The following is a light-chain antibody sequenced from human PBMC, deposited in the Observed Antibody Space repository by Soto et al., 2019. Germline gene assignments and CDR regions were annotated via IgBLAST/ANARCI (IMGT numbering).Light chain of an antibody. Sequence: QAVLTQPRSVSGSPGQSVTISCTGTSSDVGAYNYVSWYQHHPGKAPKVMIYDVSERPSGVPDRFSGSKSDNTASLTISGLQAEDEADYYCCSYAGSYSWVFGGGTQLTVL. CDR3: CSYAGSYSWV. CDR2: DVS. J-gene: IGLJ3*02. V-gene: IGLV2-11*01. CDR1: SSDVGAYNY.